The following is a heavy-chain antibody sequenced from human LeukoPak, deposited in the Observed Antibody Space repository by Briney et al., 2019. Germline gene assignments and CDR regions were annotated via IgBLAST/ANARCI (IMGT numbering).Heavy chain of an antibody. D-gene: IGHD5-18*01. CDR3: ARLGTAVVARYFDY. CDR1: GYSFTSYW. Sequence: GESLKIPCEASGYSFTSYWVVWVRQMPEKGLEWVGSIYPGDSDTRYSPSFQGQVTISADKSISTAYLQWRGLKATDTAVYYCARLGTAVVARYFDYWGQGTLVTVSS. CDR2: IYPGDSDT. V-gene: IGHV5-51*01. J-gene: IGHJ4*02.